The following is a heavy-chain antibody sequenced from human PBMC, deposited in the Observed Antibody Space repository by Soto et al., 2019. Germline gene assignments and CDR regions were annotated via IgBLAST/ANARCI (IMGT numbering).Heavy chain of an antibody. Sequence: QVPPGESGRGVVQPGRSLRLSCAASGFTFSSYGIHSVRQAPGNGLEWAAVLWYDGSNKDYADSVKGRFTISRDNAKNALYRQMYGLRAEDKGAYYCATDVETGLDESWYGMDVWGQGTTVTVSS. J-gene: IGHJ6*02. CDR2: LWYDGSNK. D-gene: IGHD3-16*01. CDR3: ATDVETGLDESWYGMDV. V-gene: IGHV3-33*01. CDR1: GFTFSSYG.